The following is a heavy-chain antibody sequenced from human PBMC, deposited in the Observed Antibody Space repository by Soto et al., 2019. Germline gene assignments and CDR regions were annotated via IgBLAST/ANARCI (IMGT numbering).Heavy chain of an antibody. V-gene: IGHV4-59*01. J-gene: IGHJ4*02. CDR3: ARSGYGSGSYYAERDYYFDY. Sequence: SETLSLTCTVSGGSISNYYLSWIRQSPGKGLEWIGYIYFSGNNNYNPSFKSRVTISVDTSKNQFSLRLYSVTAADTAVYYCARSGYGSGSYYAERDYYFDYSGQGTLVTVSS. CDR2: IYFSGNN. CDR1: GGSISNYY. D-gene: IGHD3-10*01.